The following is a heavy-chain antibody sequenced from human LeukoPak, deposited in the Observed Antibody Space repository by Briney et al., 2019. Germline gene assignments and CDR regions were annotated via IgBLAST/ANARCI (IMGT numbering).Heavy chain of an antibody. Sequence: GRSLRLSCAASGFTSTSYWMTWVRQAPGKGLHWVANINHDGTDKNYADSVKGRFTISRDNAKRSVFLQMNSLRAEDTGLYYCAREDWGPRFDPRGQGTLVTVSS. CDR2: INHDGTDK. V-gene: IGHV3-7*05. D-gene: IGHD7-27*01. CDR1: GFTSTSYW. J-gene: IGHJ5*02. CDR3: AREDWGPRFDP.